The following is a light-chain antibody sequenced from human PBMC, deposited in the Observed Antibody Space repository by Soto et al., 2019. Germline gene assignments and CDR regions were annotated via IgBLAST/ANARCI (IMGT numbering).Light chain of an antibody. Sequence: EIVLTQSPATLSLSPGERATLSCRASQSISSSLTWYQQKPGQAPRLLIYDASNRATGTPARCSGSGSGTDFTLTISSLEPADFAVYDCHQHSNWPLLTFGGGTRVEI. CDR3: HQHSNWPLLT. J-gene: IGKJ4*01. CDR1: QSISSS. V-gene: IGKV3-11*01. CDR2: DAS.